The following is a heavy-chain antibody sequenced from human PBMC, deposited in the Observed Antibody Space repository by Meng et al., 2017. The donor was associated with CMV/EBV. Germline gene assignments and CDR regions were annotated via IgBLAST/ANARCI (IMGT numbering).Heavy chain of an antibody. V-gene: IGHV4-34*01. D-gene: IGHD2-15*01. Sequence: QVQLQQWGAGLLKPSEPLSLTCAVYGGSFSGYYWSWIRQPPGKGLEWIGEINHSGSTNYNPSLKSRVTISVDTSKNQFSLKLSSVTAADTVVYYCASSLTYPDYWGQGTLVTVSS. CDR3: ASSLTYPDY. J-gene: IGHJ4*02. CDR2: INHSGST. CDR1: GGSFSGYY.